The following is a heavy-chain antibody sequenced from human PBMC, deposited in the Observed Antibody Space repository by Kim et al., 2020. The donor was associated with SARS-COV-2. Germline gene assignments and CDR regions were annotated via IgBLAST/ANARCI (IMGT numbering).Heavy chain of an antibody. V-gene: IGHV1-69*04. CDR3: AMGITMVRGVQGRDY. D-gene: IGHD3-10*01. Sequence: SVKVSCKASGGTFSSYAISWVRQAPGQGLEWMGRIIPILGIANYAQKFQGRVTITADKSTSTAYMELSSLRSEDTAVYYCAMGITMVRGVQGRDYWGQGTLVTVSS. CDR2: IIPILGIA. J-gene: IGHJ4*02. CDR1: GGTFSSYA.